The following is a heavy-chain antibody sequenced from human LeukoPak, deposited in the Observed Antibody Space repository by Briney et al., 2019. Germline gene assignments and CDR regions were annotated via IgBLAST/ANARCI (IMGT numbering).Heavy chain of an antibody. CDR3: GKTTVGYSSGQKPAWPVDY. D-gene: IGHD6-19*01. V-gene: IGHV3-7*01. CDR1: GFTTHYW. CDR2: IDRDGRVQ. Sequence: GGYLRLSCTASGFTTHYWLNWVRQSPGKGLEWVANIDRDGRVQHYVDSVEGRFTISRDSAKNSLALQMHSLRAEDTAVYYCGKTTVGYSSGQKPAWPVDYWGQGTLVTVSS. J-gene: IGHJ4*02.